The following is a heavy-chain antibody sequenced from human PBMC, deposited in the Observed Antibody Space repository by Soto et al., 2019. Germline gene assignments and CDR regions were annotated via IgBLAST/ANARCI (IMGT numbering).Heavy chain of an antibody. CDR3: AKDGTYYDFWSGYWHGNYYYYYGMDV. CDR2: ISWNSGSI. D-gene: IGHD3-3*01. Sequence: PGGSLRLSCAASGFTFDDYAMHWVRQAPGKGLEWVSGISWNSGSIGYADSVKGRFTISRDNAKNSLYLQMNSLRAEDTALYYCAKDGTYYDFWSGYWHGNYYYYYGMDVWGQGTTVTVSS. CDR1: GFTFDDYA. J-gene: IGHJ6*02. V-gene: IGHV3-9*01.